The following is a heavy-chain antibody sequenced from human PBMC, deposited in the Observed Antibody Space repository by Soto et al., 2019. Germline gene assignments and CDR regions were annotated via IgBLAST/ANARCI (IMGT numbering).Heavy chain of an antibody. Sequence: PGGSLRLSCAASGFTFSSYAMSWVRQAPGKGLEWVSAISGSGGSTYYADSVKGRFTISRDNSKNTLYLQMNSLRAEDTAVYYWAKGSRWGSYRPLYYWGQGTLVTVS. D-gene: IGHD3-16*02. J-gene: IGHJ4*02. V-gene: IGHV3-23*01. CDR2: ISGSGGST. CDR1: GFTFSSYA. CDR3: AKGSRWGSYRPLYY.